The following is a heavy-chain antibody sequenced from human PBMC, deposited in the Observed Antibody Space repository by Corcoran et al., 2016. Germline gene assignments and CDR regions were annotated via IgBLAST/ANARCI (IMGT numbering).Heavy chain of an antibody. J-gene: IGHJ4*02. CDR1: GGSISTYY. Sequence: QVQLQESGPGLVKPSETLSLTCTVSGGSISTYYWSWIRQPPGKGLEWIGYIYYTGSTNYNPSLKSRVTISVDTSKNQFSLKLSPVTAADTAVYYCARKLPPDRGRPGNFDYWGQGTLVTVSS. D-gene: IGHD3-10*01. CDR3: ARKLPPDRGRPGNFDY. V-gene: IGHV4-59*01. CDR2: IYYTGST.